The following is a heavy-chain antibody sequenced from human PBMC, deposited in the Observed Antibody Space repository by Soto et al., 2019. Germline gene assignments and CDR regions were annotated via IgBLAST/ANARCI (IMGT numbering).Heavy chain of an antibody. CDR2: IIPVLGVT. CDR3: ASVYCTGGSCYSGETYYYCYVMDI. D-gene: IGHD2-15*01. V-gene: IGHV1-69*02. J-gene: IGHJ6*02. CDR1: GGTFSSHT. Sequence: QVQLVQSGAEVKKPGSSVKVSCKASGGTFSSHTIYWVRQAPGQGLEWMGRIIPVLGVTYYALKFEGRVTITADRSTSTSXMVLSSLRSADTAVYYCASVYCTGGSCYSGETYYYCYVMDIWGQGTTVTVSS.